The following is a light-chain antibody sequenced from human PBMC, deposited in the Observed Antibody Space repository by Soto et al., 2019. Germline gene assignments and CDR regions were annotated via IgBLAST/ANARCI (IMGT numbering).Light chain of an antibody. CDR1: QSISSY. V-gene: IGKV1-39*01. CDR3: QQGYSTPIT. CDR2: AAS. J-gene: IGKJ5*01. Sequence: DIQMTQSPSSLSASVGDRVTITCRASQSISSYLNWYQQNPGRAHKLLIYAASNLESGVPSRFSGSGSGRAFTLTISILQPEDFTIYFCQQGYSTPITFGQGTRLEIK.